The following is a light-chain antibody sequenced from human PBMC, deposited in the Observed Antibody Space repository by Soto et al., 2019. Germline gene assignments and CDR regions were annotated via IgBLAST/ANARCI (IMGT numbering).Light chain of an antibody. CDR3: CSYAGSSTWV. CDR1: SSDVGSYNL. J-gene: IGLJ3*02. CDR2: EGS. Sequence: QSALTQPASVSGSPGQSITISCTGTSSDVGSYNLVSWYQQHPGKAHKLMIYEGSKRPSGVSNRFSGSKSGNTASLTVSGLKAEDEADYYCCSYAGSSTWVFGGGTKLTVL. V-gene: IGLV2-23*01.